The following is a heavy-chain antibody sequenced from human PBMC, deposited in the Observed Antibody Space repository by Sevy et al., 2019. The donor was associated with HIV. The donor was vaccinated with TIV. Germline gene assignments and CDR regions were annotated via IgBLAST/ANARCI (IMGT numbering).Heavy chain of an antibody. J-gene: IGHJ4*02. D-gene: IGHD3-16*02. CDR3: AKDQGDYVWGTFRDY. CDR1: GFTFSIYA. CDR2: LSGSGGST. Sequence: WGSLRLSCAASGFTFSIYAMSWVRQAPGKGLEWVSGLSGSGGSTYYADSVKGRFTISRDDSKNTLYLQMNSLRAEDTAVYYCAKDQGDYVWGTFRDYWGQGTLVTVSS. V-gene: IGHV3-23*01.